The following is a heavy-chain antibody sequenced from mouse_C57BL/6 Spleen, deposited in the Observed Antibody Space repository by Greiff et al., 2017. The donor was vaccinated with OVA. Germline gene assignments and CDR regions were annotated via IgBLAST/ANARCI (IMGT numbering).Heavy chain of an antibody. J-gene: IGHJ2*01. CDR3: ARFHGSSYHFDY. V-gene: IGHV5-17*01. D-gene: IGHD1-1*01. Sequence: EVKLVESGGGLVKPGGSLKLSCAASGFTFSDYGMHWVRQAPEKGLEWVAYISSGSSTIYYADTVKGRFTISRDNAKNTLFLQMTSLRSEDTAMYYCARFHGSSYHFDYWGQGTTLTVSS. CDR2: ISSGSSTI. CDR1: GFTFSDYG.